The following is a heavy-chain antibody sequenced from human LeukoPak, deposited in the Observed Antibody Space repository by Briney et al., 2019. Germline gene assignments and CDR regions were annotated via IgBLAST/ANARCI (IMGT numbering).Heavy chain of an antibody. V-gene: IGHV3-48*04. J-gene: IGHJ6*02. CDR1: GFTFSSYS. Sequence: GGSLRLSCAASGFTFSSYSMNWVRQAPGKGLEWVSYISGSSSTIYYADSVKGRFTISRDNAKNSLFLQMNSLRAEDTAVYYCARDKGIGRYGMDVWGQGTTVTVSS. D-gene: IGHD1-1*01. CDR2: ISGSSSTI. CDR3: ARDKGIGRYGMDV.